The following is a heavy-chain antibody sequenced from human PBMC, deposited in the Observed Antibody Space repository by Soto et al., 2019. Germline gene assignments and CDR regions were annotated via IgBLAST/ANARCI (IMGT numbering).Heavy chain of an antibody. D-gene: IGHD4-17*01. CDR2: ISSGTTTI. J-gene: IGHJ4*02. CDR3: ARDHYGDYIFDY. CDR1: RFTFSSYS. Sequence: GGSLRLSCAASRFTFSSYSMNWVRQAPGKGLEWVSYISSGTTTIYYADSVKGRFTISRDNAKNSLYLQMNSLRDEDTAVYYCARDHYGDYIFDYWGQGTLVTVS. V-gene: IGHV3-48*02.